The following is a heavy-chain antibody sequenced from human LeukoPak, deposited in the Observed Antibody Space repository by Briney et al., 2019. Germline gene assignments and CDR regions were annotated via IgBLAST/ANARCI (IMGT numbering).Heavy chain of an antibody. V-gene: IGHV4-39*07. J-gene: IGHJ2*01. CDR2: IYHSGST. Sequence: PSETLSLTCTVSGGSISSGGYYWSWIRQHPGKGLEWIGSIYHSGSTYYNPSLKSRVTISVDTSKNQFSLKLSSVTAADTAVYYCATYYYDSSGYYNDWYFDLWGRGTLVTVSS. D-gene: IGHD3-22*01. CDR3: ATYYYDSSGYYNDWYFDL. CDR1: GGSISSGGYY.